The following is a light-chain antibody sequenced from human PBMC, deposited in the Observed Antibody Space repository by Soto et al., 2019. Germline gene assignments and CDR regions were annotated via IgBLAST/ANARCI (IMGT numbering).Light chain of an antibody. J-gene: IGKJ1*01. CDR2: GSA. CDR3: QQYHSWPA. V-gene: IGKV3-15*01. CDR1: QSVFSS. Sequence: EIVMTQSPATLSVSPGERATLSCRASQSVFSSLAWYQQRPGQAPRLLIYGSATRATGIPDRFSGSGSGTEFTLTSSSQQSEDAAVYYCQQYHSWPAFGQGTKVEIK.